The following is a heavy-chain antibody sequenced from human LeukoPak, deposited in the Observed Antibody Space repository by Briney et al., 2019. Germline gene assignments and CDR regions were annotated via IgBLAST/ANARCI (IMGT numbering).Heavy chain of an antibody. CDR3: ARDGLSSDVVVVAATPTPPGYYFDY. V-gene: IGHV1-46*01. Sequence: APVKVSCKASGYTFTSYYMHWVRQAPGQGLEWMGIINPSGGSTSYAQKFQGRVTMTRDTSTSTVYMELSSLRSEDTAVYYCARDGLSSDVVVVAATPTPPGYYFDYWGQGTLVTVSS. D-gene: IGHD2-15*01. J-gene: IGHJ4*02. CDR1: GYTFTSYY. CDR2: INPSGGST.